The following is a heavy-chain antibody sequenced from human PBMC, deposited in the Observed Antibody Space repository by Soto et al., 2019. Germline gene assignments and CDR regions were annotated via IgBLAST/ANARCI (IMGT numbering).Heavy chain of an antibody. Sequence: SETLSLTCTVSDGSISSGGYYWSLIRQHPGKGLEWIGYIYYSGSTYYNPSLKSRVTISVDTSKNQFSLKLRSLTAADTAVYYCARDKDPAAHSSILGYYSGKAVWGQGTTVSVTS. CDR2: IYYSGST. J-gene: IGHJ6*01. CDR3: ARDKDPAAHSSILGYYSGKAV. V-gene: IGHV4-31*03. D-gene: IGHD2-2*01. CDR1: DGSISSGGYY.